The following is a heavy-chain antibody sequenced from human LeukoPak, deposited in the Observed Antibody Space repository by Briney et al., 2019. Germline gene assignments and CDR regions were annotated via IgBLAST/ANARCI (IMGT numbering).Heavy chain of an antibody. CDR2: IYFSGGNT. J-gene: IGHJ4*02. CDR3: VKDQGEAIVPRRFDY. Sequence: PGGSLRLSCAASGFTFSNCAMSWVRQAPGKGLEWVSSIYFSGGNTYSADSVKGRFTISRDNSRNTLYLQMNSLRAEDTAVYYCVKDQGEAIVPRRFDYWGQGTLVTVSS. V-gene: IGHV3-23*01. D-gene: IGHD6-6*01. CDR1: GFTFSNCA.